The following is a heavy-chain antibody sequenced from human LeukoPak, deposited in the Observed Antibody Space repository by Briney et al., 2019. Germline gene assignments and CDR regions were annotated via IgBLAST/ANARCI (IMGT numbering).Heavy chain of an antibody. D-gene: IGHD6-13*01. V-gene: IGHV4-34*01. CDR1: GGSFSGYY. CDR3: ARRFRLVGESSSWSLVGNWFDP. CDR2: INHSGST. Sequence: SETLSLTCAVYGGSFSGYYWSWIRQPPGKGLEWIGEINHSGSTNYNPSLKSRVTISVDTSKNQFSLKLSSVTAADTAVYYCARRFRLVGESSSWSLVGNWFDPWGQGTLVTVSS. J-gene: IGHJ5*02.